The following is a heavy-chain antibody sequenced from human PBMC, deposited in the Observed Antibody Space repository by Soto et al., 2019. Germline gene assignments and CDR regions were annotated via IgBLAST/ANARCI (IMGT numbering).Heavy chain of an antibody. CDR2: INPNSGGT. J-gene: IGHJ6*02. V-gene: IGHV1-2*02. CDR3: ARGGGYSGSPNNVYGMDV. D-gene: IGHD1-26*01. Sequence: QVQLVQSGAEVKKPGASVKVSCKASGYTFTGYYMHWVRQAPGQGLEWMGWINPNSGGTNYAQKFQSSVTMTRDTSISTAYMELSRLRSDDTAVYYCARGGGYSGSPNNVYGMDVWGQGTTVTVSS. CDR1: GYTFTGYY.